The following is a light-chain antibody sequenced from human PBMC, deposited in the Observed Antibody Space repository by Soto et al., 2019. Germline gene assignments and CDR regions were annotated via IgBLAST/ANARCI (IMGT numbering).Light chain of an antibody. CDR1: QTARNNY. CDR3: QQFSSYPLT. CDR2: DAS. V-gene: IGKV3-20*01. Sequence: EFVLTQSPGTLSLSPGERATLSCRASQTARNNYLAWYQQKPGQAPRLLIYDASSRATGIPDRFSGGGSGTDLTITISRLEPEDCEVYDCQQFSSYPLTFGGGTKVDIK. J-gene: IGKJ4*01.